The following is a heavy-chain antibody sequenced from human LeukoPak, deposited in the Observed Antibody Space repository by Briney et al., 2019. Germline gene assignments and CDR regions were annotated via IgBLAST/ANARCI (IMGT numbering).Heavy chain of an antibody. V-gene: IGHV3-74*01. J-gene: IGHJ4*02. CDR1: GFRFSSYW. Sequence: PGRSLRLSCAASGFRFSSYWMHWVRQAPGKGLVWLSRIKSDGSSTSYAGFVKGRFTISRDNAKNTLYLQMNSLRGEDTAVYSCAGAPDYGGYSRFDYWGQGTLVTVSS. CDR2: IKSDGSST. CDR3: AGAPDYGGYSRFDY. D-gene: IGHD4-23*01.